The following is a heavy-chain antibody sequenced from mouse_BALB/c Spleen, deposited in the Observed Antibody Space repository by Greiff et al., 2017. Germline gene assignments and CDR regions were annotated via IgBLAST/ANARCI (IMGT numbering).Heavy chain of an antibody. Sequence: VKLMESGAELMKPGASVKISCKATGYTFSSYWIEWVKQRPGHGLEWIGEILPGSGSTNYNEKFKGKATFTADTSSNTAYMQLSSLTSEDSAVYYCASRNRYWYFDVWGAGTTVTVSS. J-gene: IGHJ1*01. CDR1: GYTFSSYW. CDR3: ASRNRYWYFDV. V-gene: IGHV1-9*01. CDR2: ILPGSGST.